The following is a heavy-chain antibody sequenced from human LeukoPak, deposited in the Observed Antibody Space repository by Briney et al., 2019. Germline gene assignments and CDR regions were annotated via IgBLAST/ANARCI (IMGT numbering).Heavy chain of an antibody. D-gene: IGHD6-19*01. CDR2: INNDGSGT. V-gene: IGHV3-74*01. CDR1: GLTFSSSW. Sequence: GGSLRLSCAASGLTFSSSWMPWVRQAPGEGLVWVSRINNDGSGTNYADSVRGRFTISRDNAKNTLYLQMNSLRAEDTAVYYCTRIVVGGNRAFDIWGRGTMVTVSS. CDR3: TRIVVGGNRAFDI. J-gene: IGHJ3*02.